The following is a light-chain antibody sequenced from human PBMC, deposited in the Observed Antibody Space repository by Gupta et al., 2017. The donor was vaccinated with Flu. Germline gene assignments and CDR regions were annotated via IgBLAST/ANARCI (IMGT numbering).Light chain of an antibody. CDR3: AAWDDSLTGHYV. CDR2: GNS. Sequence: QSVPAQPPSASGTPGQRVSISCSGSSSNIGSNAVNWYLQVPGTAPRLLIYGNSQRPSGVPARFSGSKSGTSASLAISGLQSEDEATYYCAAWDDSLTGHYVFGSGTAVTVL. CDR1: SSNIGSNA. J-gene: IGLJ1*01. V-gene: IGLV1-44*01.